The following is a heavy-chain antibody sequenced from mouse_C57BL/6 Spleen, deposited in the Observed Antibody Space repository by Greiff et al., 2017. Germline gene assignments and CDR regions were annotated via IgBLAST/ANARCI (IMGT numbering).Heavy chain of an antibody. V-gene: IGHV1-69*01. CDR3: ARGGDVLAY. CDR1: GYTFTSYW. CDR2: IDPSDSYT. Sequence: VQLQQPGAELVMPGASVKLSCKASGYTFTSYWMHWVKQRPGQGLEWIGEIDPSDSYTNYNQKFKGKSTLTVDKSSSTAYMQLSSLTSEDSAVYYCARGGDVLAYWGQGTLVTVSA. D-gene: IGHD2-13*01. J-gene: IGHJ3*01.